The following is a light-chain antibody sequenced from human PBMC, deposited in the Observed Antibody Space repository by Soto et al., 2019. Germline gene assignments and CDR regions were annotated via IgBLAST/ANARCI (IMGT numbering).Light chain of an antibody. CDR2: AAS. Sequence: AIQMPPSPSSLSASVGDRVTITCRASQGIRNDLGWYQQKPGKAPKLLIYAASSLQSGVPSRFSGSGSGTDFTLTISSLQPEDFATYYCLQDYNYPPTFGQGTKLEIK. V-gene: IGKV1-6*01. CDR1: QGIRND. J-gene: IGKJ2*01. CDR3: LQDYNYPPT.